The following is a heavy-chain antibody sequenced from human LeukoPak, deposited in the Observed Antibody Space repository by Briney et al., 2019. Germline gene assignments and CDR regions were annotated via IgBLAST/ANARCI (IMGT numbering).Heavy chain of an antibody. CDR1: GGSISSGSYY. Sequence: SETLSLTCTVSGGSISSGSYYWSWIRQPAGKGLEWIGRIYTSGSTNYNPSLKSRVTISVDTSKNQFSLKLSSVTAADTAVYYCARGGWNKFDYWGQGTLVTVSS. D-gene: IGHD3-22*01. J-gene: IGHJ4*02. CDR3: ARGGWNKFDY. CDR2: IYTSGST. V-gene: IGHV4-61*02.